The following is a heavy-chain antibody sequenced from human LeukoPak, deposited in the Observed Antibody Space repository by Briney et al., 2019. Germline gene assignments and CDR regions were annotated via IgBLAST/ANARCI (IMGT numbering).Heavy chain of an antibody. CDR3: ARAGGSYFGP. CDR1: GGSISTYY. D-gene: IGHD1-26*01. CDR2: IYHSGST. V-gene: IGHV4-38-2*02. Sequence: TSETLSLTCTVSGGSISTYYWSWIRQPPGKGLEWIGSIYHSGSTYYNPSFKSRVTISVDTSKNQFSLKLSSVTAADTAVYYCARAGGSYFGPWGQGTLVTVSS. J-gene: IGHJ5*02.